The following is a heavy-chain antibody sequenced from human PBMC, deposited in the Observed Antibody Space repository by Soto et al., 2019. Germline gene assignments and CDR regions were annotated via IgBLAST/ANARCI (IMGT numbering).Heavy chain of an antibody. Sequence: GGSLRLSCEVSGFSFSTYSMDWVRQAPGKGREWVSSIGRRSDIYYADSVKGRFTISRDNAQNSVSLQMNSLRDEDTAVYYCAREETAWPLAYGLDVWGQGTTVTVSS. J-gene: IGHJ6*02. CDR1: GFSFSTYS. D-gene: IGHD2-21*02. V-gene: IGHV3-21*01. CDR2: IGRRSDI. CDR3: AREETAWPLAYGLDV.